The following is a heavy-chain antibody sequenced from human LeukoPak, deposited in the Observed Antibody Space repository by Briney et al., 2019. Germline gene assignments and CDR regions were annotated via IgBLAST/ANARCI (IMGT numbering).Heavy chain of an antibody. V-gene: IGHV3-9*03. J-gene: IGHJ4*02. CDR1: GFTFDNYA. D-gene: IGHD6-6*01. Sequence: GRSLGFSFAASGFTFDNYAMHWVRQAPGKGLEGASGISWNSGSIGYADSVKGRFTISRDNAKSSLYLQMNSLRAEDMALYYCAKDLAARPRYYFDYWGQGTLVTVSS. CDR3: AKDLAARPRYYFDY. CDR2: ISWNSGSI.